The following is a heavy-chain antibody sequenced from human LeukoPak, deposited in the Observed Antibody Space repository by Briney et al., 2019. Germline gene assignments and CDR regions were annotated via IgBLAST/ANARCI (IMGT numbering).Heavy chain of an antibody. CDR1: GFTFSSYS. Sequence: GGSLRLSCAASGFTFSSYSMNWVRQAPGKGLEWVSSISSSSSYIYYADSVKGRFTISRDNAKSSLYLQMNSLRAEDTAVYYCARDPVSYYYDSSRDYWGQGTLVTVSS. CDR2: ISSSSSYI. CDR3: ARDPVSYYYDSSRDY. V-gene: IGHV3-21*01. D-gene: IGHD3-22*01. J-gene: IGHJ4*02.